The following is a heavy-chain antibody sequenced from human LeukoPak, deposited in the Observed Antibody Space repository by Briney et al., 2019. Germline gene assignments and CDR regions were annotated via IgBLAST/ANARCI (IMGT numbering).Heavy chain of an antibody. CDR1: GYTFTSYG. D-gene: IGHD6-6*01. V-gene: IGHV1-2*02. J-gene: IGHJ6*03. CDR3: ARDSSGNTYYYYYYMDV. Sequence: GASVKVSCKASGYTFTSYGISWVRQAPGQGLEWMGWINPNSGGTNYAQKFQGRVTMTRDTSISTAYMELSRLRSDDTAVYYCARDSSGNTYYYYYYMDVWGKGTTVTVSS. CDR2: INPNSGGT.